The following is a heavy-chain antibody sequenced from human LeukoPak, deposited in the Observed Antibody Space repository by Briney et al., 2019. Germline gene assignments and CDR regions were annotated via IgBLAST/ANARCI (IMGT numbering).Heavy chain of an antibody. CDR1: GFTFSSYA. Sequence: GGSLRLSCAASGFTFSSYAMSLVRQAPGKGLEWVSAISGSGGSTYYADSVKGRFTISRDNSKNTLYLQMNSLRAEDTAVYYCAKVTIQSGGAPNVDYYYGMDVWGQGTTVTVSS. CDR3: AKVTIQSGGAPNVDYYYGMDV. CDR2: ISGSGGST. J-gene: IGHJ6*02. V-gene: IGHV3-23*01. D-gene: IGHD1-1*01.